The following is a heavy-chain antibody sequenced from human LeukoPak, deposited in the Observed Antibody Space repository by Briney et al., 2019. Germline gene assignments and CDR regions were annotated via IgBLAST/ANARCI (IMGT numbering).Heavy chain of an antibody. V-gene: IGHV4-59*01. J-gene: IGHJ3*02. CDR1: GGSISSYY. D-gene: IGHD2-8*01. CDR3: ARTGLLYRNAFDI. CDR2: IYYSGST. Sequence: SETLSLTCTVSGGSISSYYWSWIRQPPGKGLEWIGYIYYSGSTNYNPSLESRVTISVDTSKNQFSLKLSSVTAADTAVYYCARTGLLYRNAFDIWGQGTMVTVSS.